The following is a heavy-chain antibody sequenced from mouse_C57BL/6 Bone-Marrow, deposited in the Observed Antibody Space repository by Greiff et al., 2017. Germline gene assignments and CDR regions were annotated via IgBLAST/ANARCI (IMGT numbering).Heavy chain of an antibody. J-gene: IGHJ3*01. CDR3: ASYGGLRRGFAY. Sequence: QVQLQHPGAELVKPGASVKMSCKASGYTFTSYWITWVKQRPGQGLEWIGDIYPGSGSTNYNEKFKSKATLTVDTSSSTAYMQLSSLTSEDSAVYYCASYGGLRRGFAYWGQGTLVTVSA. CDR2: IYPGSGST. D-gene: IGHD2-2*01. CDR1: GYTFTSYW. V-gene: IGHV1-55*01.